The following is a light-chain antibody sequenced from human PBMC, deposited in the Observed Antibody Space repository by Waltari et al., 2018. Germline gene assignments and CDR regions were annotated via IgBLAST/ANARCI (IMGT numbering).Light chain of an antibody. CDR3: QQYFSGCT. CDR2: KAS. Sequence: DIQMTQSPPTLSASVGDRVTITCRASQSIVSWVAWYQQKPGKAPKLLIDKASSLQSGVPSTFSGSGSGTDFTLTISSLQPDDFATYYCQQYFSGCTFGQGTNLEIK. CDR1: QSIVSW. V-gene: IGKV1-5*03. J-gene: IGKJ2*02.